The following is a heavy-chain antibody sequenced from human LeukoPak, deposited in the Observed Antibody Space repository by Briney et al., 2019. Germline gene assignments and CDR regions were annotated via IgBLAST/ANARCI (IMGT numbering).Heavy chain of an antibody. Sequence: SETLSLTCTVSGGSINSGDYYWRWLRQPPGTGLEWLGYIYYSGSTYYNPSLKSRVTISVDTSKNQFSLKLSSVTAADTAVYYCARGYSNYYYYYMDVWGKGTTVTVSS. CDR1: GGSINSGDYY. CDR3: ARGYSNYYYYYMDV. D-gene: IGHD4-11*01. J-gene: IGHJ6*03. V-gene: IGHV4-30-4*08. CDR2: IYYSGST.